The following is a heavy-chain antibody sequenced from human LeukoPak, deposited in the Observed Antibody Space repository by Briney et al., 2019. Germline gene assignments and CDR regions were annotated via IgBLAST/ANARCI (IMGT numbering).Heavy chain of an antibody. J-gene: IGHJ4*02. CDR3: ARDPNYYGGNSVGFDY. CDR2: ISSSSSTI. D-gene: IGHD4-23*01. Sequence: GGSLRLSCAASGFTFSDYYMSWIRQAPGKGLEWVSYISSSSSTIYYADSVKGRFTISRDNAKNSLYLQMNSLRAEDTAVYYCARDPNYYGGNSVGFDYWGQGTLVTVSS. V-gene: IGHV3-11*01. CDR1: GFTFSDYY.